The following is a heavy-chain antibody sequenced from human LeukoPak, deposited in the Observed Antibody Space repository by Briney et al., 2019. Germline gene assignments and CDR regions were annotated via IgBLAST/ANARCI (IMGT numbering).Heavy chain of an antibody. D-gene: IGHD4-17*01. CDR1: GGSISSRSYY. CDR2: IYYSGST. Sequence: SETLSLTCTVSGGSISSRSYYWGWIRQPPGKGLEWIGSIYYSGSTYYNPSLKSRVTISVDTSKNQFSLKLSSVTAADTAVYYCANYGGNGYYYYYGMDVWGQGTTVTVSS. V-gene: IGHV4-39*01. CDR3: ANYGGNGYYYYYGMDV. J-gene: IGHJ6*02.